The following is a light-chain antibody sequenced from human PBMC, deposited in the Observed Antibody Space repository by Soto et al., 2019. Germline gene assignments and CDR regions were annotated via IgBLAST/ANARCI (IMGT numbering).Light chain of an antibody. V-gene: IGKV3-15*01. Sequence: ETVLTQSPPTLSVSPGERATLSCRASQSVRSKLAWYQQKPGQAPRLLIYDASTRATDIPARFSGSGSGTEFTLTISSLQSEDFAVYYCQQYNNWPPVTFGQGTRLEIK. CDR1: QSVRSK. J-gene: IGKJ5*01. CDR2: DAS. CDR3: QQYNNWPPVT.